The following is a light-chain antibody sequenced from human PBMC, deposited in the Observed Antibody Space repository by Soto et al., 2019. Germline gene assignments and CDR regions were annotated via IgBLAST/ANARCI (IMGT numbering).Light chain of an antibody. CDR2: G. J-gene: IGLJ3*02. CDR3: QSYDSSLSRRWV. CDR1: SSNIGAGYP. V-gene: IGLV1-40*01. Sequence: QSVLTQPPSVSGAPGQRVTISCTGSSSNIGAGYPVHWYQQLPGTAPKLLVAGNRPSGVPDRSSVSKSGASASLAITGLQAEDEADYYCQSYDSSLSRRWVFGGGTQLTVL.